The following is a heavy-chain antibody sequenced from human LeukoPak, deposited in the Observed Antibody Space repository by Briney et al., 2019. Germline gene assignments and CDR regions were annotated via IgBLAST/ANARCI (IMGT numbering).Heavy chain of an antibody. CDR2: IYHSGST. Sequence: PSQTLSLTCAVSGGSISSGGYSWSWIRQPPGKGLEWIGYIYHSGSTYYNPSLKSRVTISVDRSKNQFSLKLSSETAADTAVYYCARAPGGDYGDYYFDYWGQGTLVTVSS. CDR1: GGSISSGGYS. D-gene: IGHD4-17*01. CDR3: ARAPGGDYGDYYFDY. J-gene: IGHJ4*02. V-gene: IGHV4-30-2*01.